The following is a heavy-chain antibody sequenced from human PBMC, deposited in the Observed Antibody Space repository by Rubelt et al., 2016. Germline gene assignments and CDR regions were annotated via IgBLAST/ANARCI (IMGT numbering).Heavy chain of an antibody. CDR3: AKEQQWLVLGY. CDR1: GFTFSSYS. D-gene: IGHD6-19*01. V-gene: IGHV3-21*01. CDR2: ISSSSSYI. Sequence: EVQLVESGGGLVQPGGSLRLSCAASGFTFSSYSMNWVRQAPGKGLAWVSSISSSSSYIYYADSVKGRFTISRDNAKNSLYLQMNSLRAEDTAVYYCAKEQQWLVLGYWGQGTLVTVSS. J-gene: IGHJ4*02.